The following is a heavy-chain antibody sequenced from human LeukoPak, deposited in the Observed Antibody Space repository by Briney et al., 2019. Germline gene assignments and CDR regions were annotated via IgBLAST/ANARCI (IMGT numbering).Heavy chain of an antibody. D-gene: IGHD6-13*01. CDR3: ARDEGSSWYRWFDP. V-gene: IGHV4-39*02. CDR1: GGSISSSSYY. J-gene: IGHJ5*02. Sequence: PSETLSLTCTVSGGSISSSSYYWGWIRQPPGKGLEWIGSIYYSGSTYYNPSLKSRVTISVDTSKNQFSLKLSSVTAADTAVYYCARDEGSSWYRWFDPWGQGTLVTVSS. CDR2: IYYSGST.